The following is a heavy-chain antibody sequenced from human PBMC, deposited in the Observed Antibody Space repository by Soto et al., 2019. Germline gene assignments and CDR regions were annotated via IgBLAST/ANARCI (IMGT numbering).Heavy chain of an antibody. J-gene: IGHJ5*02. D-gene: IGHD3-3*01. CDR3: ASSPYYDFWSGYSNWFDP. V-gene: IGHV1-69*02. Sequence: GASVKVSCKASGGTFSSYTISWVRQAPGQGFEWMGRIIPILGIANYAQKFQGRVTITADKSTSTAYMELSSLRSEDTAVYYCASSPYYDFWSGYSNWFDPWGQGTLVTVPQ. CDR1: GGTFSSYT. CDR2: IIPILGIA.